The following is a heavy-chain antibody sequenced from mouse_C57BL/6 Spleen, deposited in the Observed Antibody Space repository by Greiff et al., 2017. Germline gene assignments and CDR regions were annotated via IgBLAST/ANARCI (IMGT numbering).Heavy chain of an antibody. D-gene: IGHD3-2*02. CDR1: GYTFTSYW. Sequence: QVQLQQPGAELVKPGASVKVSCKASGYTFTSYWMRWVKQRPGQGLEWIGRIHPSDSDTNYNQKFKGKATLTVDKSSSTAYMQLSSLTSEDSAVYYCAISADSSGPFDAMDYWGQGTSVTVSS. CDR3: AISADSSGPFDAMDY. CDR2: IHPSDSDT. J-gene: IGHJ4*01. V-gene: IGHV1-74*01.